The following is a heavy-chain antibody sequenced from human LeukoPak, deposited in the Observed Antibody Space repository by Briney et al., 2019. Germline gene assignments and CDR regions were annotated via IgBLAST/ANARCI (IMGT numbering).Heavy chain of an antibody. D-gene: IGHD3-10*01. CDR1: GGSISSSSYY. Sequence: PSETLSLTCAVSGGSISSSSYYWGWIRQPPGKGLEWIGSIYYSGSTYYNPSLKSRVTIPVDTSKNQFSLKLSSVTAADTAVYYCARPTGGGYNKNWFDPWGQGTLVTVSS. CDR2: IYYSGST. CDR3: ARPTGGGYNKNWFDP. V-gene: IGHV4-39*01. J-gene: IGHJ5*02.